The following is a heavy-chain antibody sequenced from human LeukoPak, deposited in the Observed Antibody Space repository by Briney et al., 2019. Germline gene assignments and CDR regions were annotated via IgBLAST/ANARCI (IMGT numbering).Heavy chain of an antibody. Sequence: RSGGSLRLSCAASGFTFSSYWMSWVRQAPGKGLEWVSYISSSSSTIYYADSVKGRFTISRDNAKNSLYLQMNSLRAEDTAVYYCARRGVGATFGFDYWGQGTLVTVSS. CDR2: ISSSSSTI. D-gene: IGHD1-26*01. CDR3: ARRGVGATFGFDY. V-gene: IGHV3-48*01. CDR1: GFTFSSYW. J-gene: IGHJ4*02.